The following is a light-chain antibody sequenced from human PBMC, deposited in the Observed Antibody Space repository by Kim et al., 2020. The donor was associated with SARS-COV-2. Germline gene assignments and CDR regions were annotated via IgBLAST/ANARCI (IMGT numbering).Light chain of an antibody. J-gene: IGKJ4*01. V-gene: IGKV3D-15*01. Sequence: PGERATLPCRPSQPVSTNLAGYQQKPGQAPRLLIYGASIRATGIPARFSGSGSGTEFTLPISSLQSEDFAVYYCQHYYDWPLTFGGGTKVDIK. CDR3: QHYYDWPLT. CDR1: QPVSTN. CDR2: GAS.